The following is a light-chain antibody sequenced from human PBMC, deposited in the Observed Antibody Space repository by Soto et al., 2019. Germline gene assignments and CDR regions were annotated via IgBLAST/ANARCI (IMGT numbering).Light chain of an antibody. CDR1: SSDVGAYKY. CDR3: SSYSSSSTIFV. V-gene: IGLV2-14*01. CDR2: GVS. Sequence: QSMLTQPASVSGSPGQSITISCTGTSSDVGAYKYVSWYQQHPGKAPKVMIYGVSNRPSGVSNRFSGSKSGNTASLTISGLQAEDEADYFRSSYSSSSTIFVFGNGTKLTVL. J-gene: IGLJ1*01.